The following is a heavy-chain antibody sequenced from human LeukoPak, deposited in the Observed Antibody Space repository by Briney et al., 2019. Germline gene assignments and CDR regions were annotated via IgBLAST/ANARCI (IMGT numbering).Heavy chain of an antibody. J-gene: IGHJ2*01. Sequence: PSETLPLTCTVSGGSINSSSYYWGWIRQPPGKGLEWIGSIYYSGSTYYNPSLKSRVTISVDTSKNQFSLKLSSVTAADTAVYYCARLAPGVTYWYFDLWGRGTLVTISS. CDR2: IYYSGST. V-gene: IGHV4-39*01. D-gene: IGHD3-10*01. CDR3: ARLAPGVTYWYFDL. CDR1: GGSINSSSYY.